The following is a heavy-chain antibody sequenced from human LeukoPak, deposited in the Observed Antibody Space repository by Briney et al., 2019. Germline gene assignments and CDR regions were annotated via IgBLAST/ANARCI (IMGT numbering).Heavy chain of an antibody. CDR2: IYYSGST. CDR3: ARGSITSDY. CDR1: GGSISSYY. Sequence: PSETLSLTCTVSGGSISSYYWSWIRQPPGKGLEWIGYIYYSGSTNYNPSLKSRVTISVDTSKNQFSLKLSSVTAADTAVYYCARGSITSDYWGQGTLVTVSS. J-gene: IGHJ4*02. D-gene: IGHD2/OR15-2a*01. V-gene: IGHV4-59*01.